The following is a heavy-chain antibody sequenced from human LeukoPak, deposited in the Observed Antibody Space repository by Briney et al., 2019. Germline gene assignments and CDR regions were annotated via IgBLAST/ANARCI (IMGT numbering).Heavy chain of an antibody. Sequence: GGSLRLSCAASGFTFSSYSMNWVRQAPGKGLEWVSSISSSSSYIYYADSVKGRFTISRDNAKNSLYLQMNSLRAEDTAVYYCARGWVGDHDAFDIWGQGTMVNVSS. J-gene: IGHJ3*02. CDR2: ISSSSSYI. CDR1: GFTFSSYS. CDR3: ARGWVGDHDAFDI. D-gene: IGHD2-21*01. V-gene: IGHV3-21*01.